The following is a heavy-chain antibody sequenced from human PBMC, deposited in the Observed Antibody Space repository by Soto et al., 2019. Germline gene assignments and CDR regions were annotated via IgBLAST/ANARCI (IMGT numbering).Heavy chain of an antibody. V-gene: IGHV3-30*18. CDR1: GFTFSSYG. Sequence: PGGSLRLSCAASGFTFSSYGMHWVRQAPGKGLEWVAVISYDGSNKYYADSVKGRFTISRDNSKNTLYLQMNSLRAEDTAVYYCEKHLTGTGMDVWGQGTTVTVSS. J-gene: IGHJ6*02. CDR2: ISYDGSNK. CDR3: EKHLTGTGMDV. D-gene: IGHD1-20*01.